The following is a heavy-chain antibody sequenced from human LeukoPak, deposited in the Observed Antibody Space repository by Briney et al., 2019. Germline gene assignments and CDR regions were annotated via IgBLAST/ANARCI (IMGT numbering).Heavy chain of an antibody. V-gene: IGHV1-69*06. CDR1: GGTFSSYA. CDR3: ARVNVLRYFDWSSYNWFDP. D-gene: IGHD3-9*01. Sequence: ASVKVSCKASGGTFSSYAISWVRQAPGQGLEWMGGIIPIFGTANYAQKFQGRVTITADKSTSTAYMELSSLRSEDTAVYYCARVNVLRYFDWSSYNWFDPWGQGTLVTVSS. J-gene: IGHJ5*02. CDR2: IIPIFGTA.